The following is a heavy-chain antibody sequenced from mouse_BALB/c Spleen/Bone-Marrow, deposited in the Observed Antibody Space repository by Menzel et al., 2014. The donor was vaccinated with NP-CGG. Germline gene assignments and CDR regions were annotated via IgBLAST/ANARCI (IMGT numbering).Heavy chain of an antibody. CDR3: AKNLDAMDY. J-gene: IGHJ4*01. CDR2: IWRGGST. CDR1: GFSLTSYG. V-gene: IGHV2-5*01. Sequence: VHLVESGPGLVQPSQSLSITCTVSGFSLTSYGVHWVRQSPGKGLEWLGVIWRGGSTDYNAAFMSRLSITKDNSKSQVFYKMNSLQADDTAIYYCAKNLDAMDYLGQGTSVTVSS.